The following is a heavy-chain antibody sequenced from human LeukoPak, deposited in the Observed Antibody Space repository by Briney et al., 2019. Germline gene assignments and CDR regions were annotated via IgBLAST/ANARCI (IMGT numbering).Heavy chain of an antibody. D-gene: IGHD1-1*01. Sequence: GGSLRLSCAASGFTFSSYSMNWVRQAPGKGLEWVSSISSSSSYIYYADSVKGRFTISRDNAKNSLYLQMNSLRAEDTAVYYCARGGGMTRGGYYYYGMDVWGQGTTVTVSS. CDR3: ARGGGMTRGGYYYYGMDV. CDR2: ISSSSSYI. CDR1: GFTFSSYS. V-gene: IGHV3-21*01. J-gene: IGHJ6*02.